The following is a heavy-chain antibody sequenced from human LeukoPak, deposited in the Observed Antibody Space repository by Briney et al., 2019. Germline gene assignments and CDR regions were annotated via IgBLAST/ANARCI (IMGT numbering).Heavy chain of an antibody. D-gene: IGHD3-22*01. J-gene: IGHJ4*02. V-gene: IGHV1-8*01. CDR1: GYTFTSYD. CDR3: ARGPPGSGYYWGD. Sequence: GASVKVSCKASGYTFTSYDINWVRQATGQGLEWMGWMNPNSGNTGYAQEFQGRVTITADESTSTAYMELSSLRSEDTAVYYCARGPPGSGYYWGDWGQGTLVTVSS. CDR2: MNPNSGNT.